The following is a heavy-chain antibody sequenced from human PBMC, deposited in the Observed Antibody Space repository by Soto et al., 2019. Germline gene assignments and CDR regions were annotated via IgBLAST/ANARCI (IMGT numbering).Heavy chain of an antibody. CDR2: IKQDGSEK. J-gene: IGHJ6*02. CDR3: ARAKIPAAERGSFGDYYYGMDV. CDR1: GFTFSSYW. V-gene: IGHV3-7*03. D-gene: IGHD2-2*01. Sequence: EVQLVESGGGLVQPGGSLRLSCAASGFTFSSYWMSWVRQAPGKGLEWVANIKQDGSEKYYVDSVKGRFTISRDNVKNSLYLQMNSLRAEDTAVYYCARAKIPAAERGSFGDYYYGMDVWGQGTTVTVSS.